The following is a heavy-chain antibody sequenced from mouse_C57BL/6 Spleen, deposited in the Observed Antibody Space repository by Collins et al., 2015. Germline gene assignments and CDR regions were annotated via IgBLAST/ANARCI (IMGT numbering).Heavy chain of an antibody. CDR2: ISYSGVT. V-gene: IGHV3-2*02. Sequence: DVQLQESGPGLVKPSQSLSLTCTVTGYSITSDYAWHWIRQFPGNKLEWMGYISYSGVTTCNPSLKSRISITRDTSKNQFFLQLISVTTEDTATYYCARGPLLRLFFFDYWGQGTTLTVSS. CDR1: GYSITSDYA. CDR3: ARGPLLRLFFFDY. D-gene: IGHD1-1*01. J-gene: IGHJ2*01.